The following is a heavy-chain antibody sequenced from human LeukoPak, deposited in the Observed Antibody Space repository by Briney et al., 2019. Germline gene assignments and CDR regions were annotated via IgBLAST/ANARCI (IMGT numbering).Heavy chain of an antibody. V-gene: IGHV3-21*04. D-gene: IGHD3/OR15-3a*01. J-gene: IGHJ4*02. Sequence: GGSLRLSCAASGFTFSRYSVNWVRQAPGKGLEWVSCITGGSDYIFYADSVRGRFTISRDNAKNTLYLQMNSLRAEDTAVYYCARRSAPCGLDYWGQGTLVTVSS. CDR2: ITGGSDYI. CDR3: ARRSAPCGLDY. CDR1: GFTFSRYS.